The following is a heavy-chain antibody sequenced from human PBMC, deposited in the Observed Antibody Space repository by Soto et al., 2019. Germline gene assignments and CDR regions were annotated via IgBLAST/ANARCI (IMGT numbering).Heavy chain of an antibody. CDR1: GFMFSAYW. V-gene: IGHV3-7*01. CDR2: IHGDGGKI. CDR3: ARDFYGGYTYGPGDY. J-gene: IGHJ4*02. D-gene: IGHD5-18*01. Sequence: GGSLRLSCAASGFMFSAYWMSWVRQAPGKGLEWVANIHGDGGKIYYVDSVKGRFTISRDNAKRSLYLQMNSLRAEDTAVYYCARDFYGGYTYGPGDYWGEGALVTVSS.